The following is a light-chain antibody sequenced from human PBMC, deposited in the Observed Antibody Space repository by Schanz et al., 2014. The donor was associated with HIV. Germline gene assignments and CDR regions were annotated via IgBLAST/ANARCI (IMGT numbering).Light chain of an antibody. V-gene: IGLV2-14*03. J-gene: IGLJ2*01. Sequence: QSALTQPASVSGSPGQSITISCTGTSSDVGGYNYVSWYQQHPGKAPKLMIYDVTNRPSGVSDRFSGSKSGNTASLTISGLQAEDEGQYYCCSYADRNIVLFGGGTKVTVL. CDR2: DVT. CDR1: SSDVGGYNY. CDR3: CSYADRNIVL.